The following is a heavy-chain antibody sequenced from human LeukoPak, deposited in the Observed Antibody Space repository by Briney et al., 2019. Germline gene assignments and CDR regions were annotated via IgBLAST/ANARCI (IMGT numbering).Heavy chain of an antibody. V-gene: IGHV4-4*02. CDR1: GGSISSNNW. CDR3: ARVNINNWHSCDY. CDR2: IYHSGSP. J-gene: IGHJ4*02. Sequence: SGTLSLTCAVSGGSISSNNWWGWVRQPPGKGLERIGEIYHSGSPNYNPALKSRVTISVDKTRNHFSLNLSSVTAADTAVYYCARVNINNWHSCDYWGQGTLVTVSS. D-gene: IGHD1-1*01.